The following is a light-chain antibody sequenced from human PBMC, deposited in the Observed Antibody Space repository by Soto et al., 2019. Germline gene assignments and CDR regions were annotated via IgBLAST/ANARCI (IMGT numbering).Light chain of an antibody. J-gene: IGKJ3*01. CDR1: QSVSSY. Sequence: EIVLTQSPATLSLSPGERATLSCRASQSVSSYLAWYQQKPGQAPRLLIYDASNRATGIPARFSGSGSGTDFTLNISSLEPEDFAVYYCQQRSNWPRTFGPGTTVDIK. CDR2: DAS. V-gene: IGKV3-11*01. CDR3: QQRSNWPRT.